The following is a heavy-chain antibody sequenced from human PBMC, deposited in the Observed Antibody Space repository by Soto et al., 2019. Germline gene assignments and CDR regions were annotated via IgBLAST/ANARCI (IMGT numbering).Heavy chain of an antibody. V-gene: IGHV3-74*01. CDR3: ATGVGYSGSTPYYYYYYMDV. Sequence: EVQLVESGGGLVQPGGSLRLCCAASGFTFSSYWMHWVRQAPGKGLVWVSRINSDGSSTSYADSVKGRFTISRDNAKNTLYLQMNSLRAEDTAVYYCATGVGYSGSTPYYYYYYMDVWGKGTTVTVSS. CDR2: INSDGSST. J-gene: IGHJ6*03. CDR1: GFTFSSYW. D-gene: IGHD5-12*01.